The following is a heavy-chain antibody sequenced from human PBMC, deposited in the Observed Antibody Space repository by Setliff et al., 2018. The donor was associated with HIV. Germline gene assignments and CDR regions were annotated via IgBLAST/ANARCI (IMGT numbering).Heavy chain of an antibody. V-gene: IGHV1-46*01. CDR2: INPSGGST. CDR3: ARVRPKNRYYNFWSGYFGAFDI. D-gene: IGHD3-3*01. J-gene: IGHJ3*02. CDR1: GYTFTSYY. Sequence: ASVKVSCKTSGYTFTSYYMHWVRQAPGQGLEWMGIINPSGGSTSYAQKFQGRVTMTRDTSTSTVYMELSSLRSEDKAVYYCARVRPKNRYYNFWSGYFGAFDIWGQGTMVTVSS.